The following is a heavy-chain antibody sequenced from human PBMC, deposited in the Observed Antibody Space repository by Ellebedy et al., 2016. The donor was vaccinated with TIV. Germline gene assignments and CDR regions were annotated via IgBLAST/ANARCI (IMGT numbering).Heavy chain of an antibody. CDR3: AKDSGKYGWNSEY. J-gene: IGHJ4*02. CDR2: VVGSIGST. D-gene: IGHD3-10*01. Sequence: GESLKISCVASGFTFSNYAMNWVRQAPGKGLEWVSTVVGSIGSTYYADSVQGRFTVSRDTSKNTLYLKMNSLRAEDTAIYYCAKDSGKYGWNSEYWGQGTQVTVSS. CDR1: GFTFSNYA. V-gene: IGHV3-23*01.